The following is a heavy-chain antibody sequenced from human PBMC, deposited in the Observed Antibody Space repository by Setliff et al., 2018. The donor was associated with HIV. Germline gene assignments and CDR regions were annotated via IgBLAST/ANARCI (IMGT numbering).Heavy chain of an antibody. V-gene: IGHV4-39*01. D-gene: IGHD3-10*01. J-gene: IGHJ6*03. Sequence: LSLTCSVSGGCIDRSNYYWGWIRQSPGKGLEWIGNIHYSGSTYYNPSLKSRVTISVDTSKNQFSLKVTSVTAADTAVYYCTRGRNYGSPYFYYMDVWATGTTVTVSS. CDR2: IHYSGST. CDR1: GGCIDRSNYY. CDR3: TRGRNYGSPYFYYMDV.